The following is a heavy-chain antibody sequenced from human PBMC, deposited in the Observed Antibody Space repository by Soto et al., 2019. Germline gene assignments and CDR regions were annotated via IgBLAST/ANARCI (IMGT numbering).Heavy chain of an antibody. J-gene: IGHJ4*02. Sequence: VQLVESGGGVVQPGRSLRLSCAASGFTFSSYGMHWVRQAPGKGLEWVAVISYDGSNKYYADSVKGRFTISRDNSKNTLYLPMNSLRAEDTAVYYCAKLGYCSGGSCKPLDYWGQGTLVTVSS. D-gene: IGHD2-15*01. CDR2: ISYDGSNK. CDR1: GFTFSSYG. V-gene: IGHV3-30*18. CDR3: AKLGYCSGGSCKPLDY.